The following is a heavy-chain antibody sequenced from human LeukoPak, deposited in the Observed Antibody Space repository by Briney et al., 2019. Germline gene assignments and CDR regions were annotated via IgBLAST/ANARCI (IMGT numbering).Heavy chain of an antibody. CDR3: ARFAVHRRLAVNGQFGLDY. CDR1: GYIFTSYY. V-gene: IGHV1-46*01. D-gene: IGHD6-19*01. Sequence: ASVKVSCKASGYIFTSYYIHWVRQAPGQGLEWMGIINPSDGTTNYAQKLQGRITMTSDTSTSTVYMELSSLRSEDTAVYYCARFAVHRRLAVNGQFGLDYWGQGTRVTVSS. CDR2: INPSDGTT. J-gene: IGHJ4*02.